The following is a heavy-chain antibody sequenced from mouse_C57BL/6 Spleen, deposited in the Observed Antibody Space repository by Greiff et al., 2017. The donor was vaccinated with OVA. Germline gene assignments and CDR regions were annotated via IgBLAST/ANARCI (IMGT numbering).Heavy chain of an antibody. CDR1: GYTFTDHT. CDR2: IYPRDGST. Sequence: QVTLKESDAELVKPGASVKISCKVSGYTFTDHTIHWMKQRPEQGLAWIGYIYPRDGSTKYNEKFKGKATLTADKSSSTAYMQLNSLTSEDSAVYFCARRNYYSNSYWYFDVWGTGTTVTVSS. CDR3: ARRNYYSNSYWYFDV. D-gene: IGHD2-5*01. V-gene: IGHV1-78*01. J-gene: IGHJ1*03.